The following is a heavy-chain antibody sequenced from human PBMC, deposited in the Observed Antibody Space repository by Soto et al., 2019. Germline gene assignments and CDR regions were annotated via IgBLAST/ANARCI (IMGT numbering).Heavy chain of an antibody. CDR3: AKDLNYESRAARYYFDY. CDR2: ISYDGSNK. J-gene: IGHJ4*02. V-gene: IGHV3-30*18. CDR1: GFTFSSYG. Sequence: GGSLRLSCAASGFTFSSYGMHWVRQAPGKGLEWVAVISYDGSNKYYADSVKGRFTISRDNSKNTLYLQMNSLRAEDTAVYYCAKDLNYESRAARYYFDYWGQGTLVTVSS. D-gene: IGHD6-6*01.